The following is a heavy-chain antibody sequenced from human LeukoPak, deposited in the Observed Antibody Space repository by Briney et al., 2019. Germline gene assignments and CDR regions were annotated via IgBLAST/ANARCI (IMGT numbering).Heavy chain of an antibody. J-gene: IGHJ4*02. CDR1: GFTFSNAW. CDR3: TKNPTGTTDRGY. CDR2: VKSKADGGTT. Sequence: PGGSLRLSCAASGFTFSNAWMSWVRQAPGKGLEWVGRVKSKADGGTTDYTAHVKGRFTITRDDSKNTLYLQMNSLKTEDTAVYCCTKNPTGTTDRGYWGQGTLVTVSS. D-gene: IGHD4-17*01. V-gene: IGHV3-15*01.